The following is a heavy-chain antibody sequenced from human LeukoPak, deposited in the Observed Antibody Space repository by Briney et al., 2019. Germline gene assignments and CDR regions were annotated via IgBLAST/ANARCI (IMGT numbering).Heavy chain of an antibody. J-gene: IGHJ6*02. D-gene: IGHD4-17*01. CDR1: GFTFSSYE. CDR3: ARGYGDYVSGLDV. Sequence: PGGSLRLSCAASGFTFSSYEMNWVRQAPGKGLEWVSYISSTGSTIYYADSVKGRFTISRDNAKNSLFLQLNSLRAEDTAVYYCARGYGDYVSGLDVWGQGTTVTVSS. V-gene: IGHV3-48*03. CDR2: ISSTGSTI.